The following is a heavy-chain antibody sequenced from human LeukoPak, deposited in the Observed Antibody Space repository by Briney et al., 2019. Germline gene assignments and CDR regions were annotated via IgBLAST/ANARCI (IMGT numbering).Heavy chain of an antibody. CDR3: ARGGGRVISYRFDY. D-gene: IGHD3-22*01. V-gene: IGHV4-59*12. J-gene: IGHJ4*02. CDR2: MHHSGST. Sequence: PSETLSLTCTVSGGSISSYYWSWIRQPPGKGLEWIGSMHHSGSTDYNPSLRSRVTISGDTSRNQFFLKLTSVTVADTAIYFCARGGGRVISYRFDYWGQGRLVTVSS. CDR1: GGSISSYY.